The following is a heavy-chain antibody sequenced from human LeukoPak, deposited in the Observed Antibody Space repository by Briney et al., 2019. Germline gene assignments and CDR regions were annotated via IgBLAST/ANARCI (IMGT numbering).Heavy chain of an antibody. V-gene: IGHV4-39*07. D-gene: IGHD4-17*01. CDR2: IYYSGST. CDR1: GGSISSSSYY. J-gene: IGHJ4*02. CDR3: ARDDYGDYYFDY. Sequence: PSETLSLTCTVSGGSISSSSYYWGWIRQPPGKGLEWIGSIYYSGSTYYNPSLKGRVTISVDTSKNQFSLKLSSVTAADTAVYYCARDDYGDYYFDYWGQGTLVTVSS.